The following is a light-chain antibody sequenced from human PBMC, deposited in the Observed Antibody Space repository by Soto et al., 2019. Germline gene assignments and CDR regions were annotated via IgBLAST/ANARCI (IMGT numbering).Light chain of an antibody. Sequence: QSALTQPPSVSAAPGQKVTISCSGSSSNIGNNYVSWYQQLPGTAPKLLIYDNNKRPSGIPDRFSGSKSGTSATLGITGLQTGDEADFYCGTWDGSLSVWVFGGGTKLTV. V-gene: IGLV1-51*01. CDR3: GTWDGSLSVWV. CDR2: DNN. CDR1: SSNIGNNY. J-gene: IGLJ3*02.